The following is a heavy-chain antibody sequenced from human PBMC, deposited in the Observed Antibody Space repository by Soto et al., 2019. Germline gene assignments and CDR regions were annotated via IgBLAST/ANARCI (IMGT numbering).Heavy chain of an antibody. D-gene: IGHD6-13*01. Sequence: ASVKVSCKASGYTFTGYYMHWVRQAPGQGLEWMGWINPNSGGTNYAQKFQGRVTMTRDTSISTAYMELSRLRSDDTAVYYCARNGYSSSWYGRGWYYYGMDVWGQGTTVTVSS. J-gene: IGHJ6*02. V-gene: IGHV1-2*02. CDR3: ARNGYSSSWYGRGWYYYGMDV. CDR1: GYTFTGYY. CDR2: INPNSGGT.